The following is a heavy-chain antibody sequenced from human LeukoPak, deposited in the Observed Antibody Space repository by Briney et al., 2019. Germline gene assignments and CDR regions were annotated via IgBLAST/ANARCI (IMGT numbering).Heavy chain of an antibody. V-gene: IGHV3-48*01. CDR3: ARLRRTMVRGVITYYYYYYMDV. CDR2: ISSSSSTI. D-gene: IGHD3-10*01. J-gene: IGHJ6*03. CDR1: GFTFSSYS. Sequence: GGSLRLSCAASGFTFSSYSMNWVRQAPGKGLEWVSYISSSSSTIYYADSVKGRFTISRDNAKNSLYLQMNSLRAEDTAVYYCARLRRTMVRGVITYYYYYYMDVWGKGTTVTVSS.